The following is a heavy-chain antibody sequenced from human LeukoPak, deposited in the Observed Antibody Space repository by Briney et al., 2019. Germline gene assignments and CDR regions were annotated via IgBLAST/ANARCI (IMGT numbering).Heavy chain of an antibody. CDR3: ARAGSSSWYPTRLYMDV. V-gene: IGHV1-18*01. D-gene: IGHD6-13*01. CDR1: GHTFTSYG. J-gene: IGHJ6*03. CDR2: ISAYNGNT. Sequence: ASVKVSCKASGHTFTSYGISWVRQAPGQGLEWMGWISAYNGNTNYAQKLQGRVTMTTDTSTSTAYMELRSLRSDDTAVYYCARAGSSSWYPTRLYMDVWGKGTTVTVSS.